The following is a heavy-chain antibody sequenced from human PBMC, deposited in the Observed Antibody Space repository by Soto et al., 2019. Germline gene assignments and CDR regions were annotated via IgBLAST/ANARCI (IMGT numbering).Heavy chain of an antibody. CDR3: ARDRRYCSSTSCPVGHLYGMDG. CDR2: INPSDGST. CDR1: GYTFTSYS. J-gene: IGHJ6*02. D-gene: IGHD2-2*01. V-gene: IGHV1-46*01. Sequence: QVQLVQSGADVKKPGASVKVSCKASGYTFTSYSMHWVRQAPGQGLEWMGIINPSDGSTIYAQKFQGRVTMTRDTSTSTVYMELSSLRSEDTAVYYCARDRRYCSSTSCPVGHLYGMDGWGQGTTVTVSS.